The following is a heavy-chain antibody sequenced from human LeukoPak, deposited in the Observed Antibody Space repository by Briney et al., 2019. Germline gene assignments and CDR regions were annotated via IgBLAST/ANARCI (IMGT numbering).Heavy chain of an antibody. D-gene: IGHD2-2*01. CDR2: ISYSGST. CDR1: GASISSGNSY. Sequence: SETLSLTCTVSGASISSGNSYWTWIRQPPGKGLECIGYISYSGSTYYNPSLKSRVSISLGTSKNQFSLKLNSVTAADTAVYYCARDHGTSWAGYVFDLWGQGTMVTVSS. V-gene: IGHV4-30-4*08. J-gene: IGHJ3*01. CDR3: ARDHGTSWAGYVFDL.